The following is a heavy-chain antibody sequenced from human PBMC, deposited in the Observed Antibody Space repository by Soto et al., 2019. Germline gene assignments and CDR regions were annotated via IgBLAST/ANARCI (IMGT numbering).Heavy chain of an antibody. D-gene: IGHD3-22*01. V-gene: IGHV4-61*01. CDR3: ARSHYYDSSGLSAFDI. CDR2: IYYRGTT. CDR1: GGSVSSGTSY. Sequence: SETLSLTCTVSGGSVSSGTSYWSWIRQPPGKGLEWIGHIYYRGTTSYNPSLKSRVTISGDTSKNQFSLKLRSVTAADTAVYYCARSHYYDSSGLSAFDIWGQGTMVTVSS. J-gene: IGHJ3*02.